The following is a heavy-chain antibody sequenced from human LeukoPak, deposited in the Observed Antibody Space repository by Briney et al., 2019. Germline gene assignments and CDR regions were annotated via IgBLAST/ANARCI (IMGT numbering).Heavy chain of an antibody. Sequence: GGSLGLSCSASGFTFSAYAMYWVRQAPGKGLEYVSGISSNGGSSFYADSVKGRCTISRDNSKNTLYLQMSSLRAEDTAVYYCVKITSVTGGDCWGQGTRLTVSS. CDR2: ISSNGGSS. J-gene: IGHJ4*02. D-gene: IGHD1-1*01. V-gene: IGHV3-64D*09. CDR1: GFTFSAYA. CDR3: VKITSVTGGDC.